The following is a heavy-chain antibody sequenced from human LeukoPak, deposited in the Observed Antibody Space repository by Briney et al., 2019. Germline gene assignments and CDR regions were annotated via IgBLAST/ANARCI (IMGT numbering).Heavy chain of an antibody. CDR2: IYYSGST. J-gene: IGHJ6*03. D-gene: IGHD3-3*01. CDR1: GGSISSYY. Sequence: SETLSLTCTVSGGSISSYYWSWIRQPPGKGLEWIGYIYYSGSTNYNPSLKSRVTISVDTSKNQFSLKLSSVTAADTAVYYCARGSPYYDFWSGPKYYYYYMDVWGKGTTVTVSS. CDR3: ARGSPYYDFWSGPKYYYYYMDV. V-gene: IGHV4-59*01.